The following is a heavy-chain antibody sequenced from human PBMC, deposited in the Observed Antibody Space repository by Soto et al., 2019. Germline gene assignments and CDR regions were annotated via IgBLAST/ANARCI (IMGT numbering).Heavy chain of an antibody. Sequence: GASVKVSCKASGYAFTWFNLHWVRQSPGQGLEWMGGIIPIFGTANYAQKFQGRVTITADESTSTAYMELSSLRSEDTAVYYCARQNGMDVWGQGTTVTVSS. CDR2: IIPIFGTA. CDR3: ARQNGMDV. J-gene: IGHJ6*02. V-gene: IGHV1-69*13. CDR1: GYAFTWFN.